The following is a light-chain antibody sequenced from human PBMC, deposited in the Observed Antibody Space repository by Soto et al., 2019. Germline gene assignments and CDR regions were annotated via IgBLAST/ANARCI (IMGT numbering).Light chain of an antibody. CDR3: QQYNNWPPLT. Sequence: EIVMTQSPATRSVSPGERATLSCRASQSVASNLVWYQQKPGQAPRLLIYGTSTRATGIPDRFSGSGSGTEFTLTISSLQSEDFAVYYCQQYNNWPPLTFGGGTKVEIK. CDR2: GTS. V-gene: IGKV3D-15*01. CDR1: QSVASN. J-gene: IGKJ4*01.